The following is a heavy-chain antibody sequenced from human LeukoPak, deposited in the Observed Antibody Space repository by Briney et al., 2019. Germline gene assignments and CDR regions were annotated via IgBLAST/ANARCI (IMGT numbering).Heavy chain of an antibody. Sequence: GASVKVSCKASGYTFTGYYMHWVRQAPGQGLEWMGRINPNSGGTNYAQKFQGRVTMIRDTSISTAYMELSRLRSDDTAVYYCAGDSSGMYYFDYWGQGTLVTVSS. CDR2: INPNSGGT. J-gene: IGHJ4*02. CDR3: AGDSSGMYYFDY. CDR1: GYTFTGYY. V-gene: IGHV1-2*06. D-gene: IGHD3-22*01.